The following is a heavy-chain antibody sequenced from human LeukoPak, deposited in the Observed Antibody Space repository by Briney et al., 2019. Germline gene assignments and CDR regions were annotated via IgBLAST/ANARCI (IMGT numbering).Heavy chain of an antibody. CDR1: GFTSSSFE. Sequence: SGGSLRLSCAASGFTSSSFEMNWVRQAPGKGLEWVSYISSSGSTIYYADSVKGRFTISRDNAKNSLYLQMNSLRAEDTAIYYCARHGEGCTSTSCYEWFDYWGQGTLVTVSS. CDR3: ARHGEGCTSTSCYEWFDY. J-gene: IGHJ4*02. V-gene: IGHV3-48*03. CDR2: ISSSGSTI. D-gene: IGHD2-2*01.